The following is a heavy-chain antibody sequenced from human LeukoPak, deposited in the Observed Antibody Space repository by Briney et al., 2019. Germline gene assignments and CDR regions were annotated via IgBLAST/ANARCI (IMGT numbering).Heavy chain of an antibody. J-gene: IGHJ4*02. D-gene: IGHD3-22*01. V-gene: IGHV1-18*01. CDR3: AIFQGSYYDTSGYLGGDY. CDR2: ISAYSGNT. Sequence: ASVKVSCKASGYTFTNYGIFWVRQAPGQGLEWMGWISAYSGNTNYAQKLQGRVTMTKETSTSTAYMELESLRSDDTAVYYCAIFQGSYYDTSGYLGGDYWGQGTLVTVSS. CDR1: GYTFTNYG.